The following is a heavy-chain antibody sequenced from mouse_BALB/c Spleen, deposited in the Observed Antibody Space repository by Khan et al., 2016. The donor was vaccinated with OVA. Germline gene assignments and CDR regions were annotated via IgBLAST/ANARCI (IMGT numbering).Heavy chain of an antibody. CDR3: ARPAYDGYYDY. D-gene: IGHD2-3*01. CDR2: ISTYSGNT. V-gene: IGHV1S137*01. CDR1: GYTFTDYA. J-gene: IGHJ2*01. Sequence: QVRLQQSGPELVRPGVSVKISCKGSGYTFTDYAMHWVKQSHAKSLEWIGLISTYSGNTKYNQKFKGKATMTVDKSSSTAYRELARCTSEDSAIYYCARPAYDGYYDYWGQGTTLTVSS.